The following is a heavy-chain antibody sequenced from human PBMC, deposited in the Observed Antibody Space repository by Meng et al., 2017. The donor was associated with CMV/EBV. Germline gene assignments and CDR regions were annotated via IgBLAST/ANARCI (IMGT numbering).Heavy chain of an antibody. D-gene: IGHD6-13*01. CDR2: ISSNGGST. V-gene: IGHV3-64*02. CDR3: ARDYSAQGYGMDV. J-gene: IGHJ6*02. Sequence: GESLKISCAASGFTFSSYAMHWVRQAPGKGLEYVSAISSNGGSTYYADSVKGRFTISRDNSKNTLYLQMGSLRAEDTAVYYCARDYSAQGYGMDVWGQGTTVTVSS. CDR1: GFTFSSYA.